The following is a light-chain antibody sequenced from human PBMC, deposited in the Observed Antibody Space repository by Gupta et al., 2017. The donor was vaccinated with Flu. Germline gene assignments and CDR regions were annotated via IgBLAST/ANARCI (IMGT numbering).Light chain of an antibody. CDR1: SSDVGSYDL. CDR2: DVN. CDR3: GAYASSSNEV. Sequence: SITISCTGSSSDVGSYDLVSCFQLHPGKAPKVIISDVNKRPSGVPDRFSGSKSGNTASLTISGLQAEDEADYYCGAYASSSNEVFGGGTKLTVL. J-gene: IGLJ2*01. V-gene: IGLV2-14*02.